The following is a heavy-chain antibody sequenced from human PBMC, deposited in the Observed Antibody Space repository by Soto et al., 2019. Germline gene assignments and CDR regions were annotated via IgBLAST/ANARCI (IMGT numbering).Heavy chain of an antibody. V-gene: IGHV4-30-4*01. D-gene: IGHD5-12*01. Sequence: SETLSLTCTVPGGSISSGDYYWSWIRQPPGKGLAWIGYIYYSGSTYYNPSLKSRVTISVDTSKNQFSLKLSSVTAADTAVYYCARAGAATSDAFDIWGQGTMVTVPS. J-gene: IGHJ3*02. CDR3: ARAGAATSDAFDI. CDR2: IYYSGST. CDR1: GGSISSGDYY.